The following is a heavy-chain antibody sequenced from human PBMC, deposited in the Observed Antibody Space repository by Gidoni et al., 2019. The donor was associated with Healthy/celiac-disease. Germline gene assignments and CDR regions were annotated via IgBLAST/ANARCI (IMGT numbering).Heavy chain of an antibody. CDR2: ISAYNGNT. Sequence: MDWISAYNGNTNHAQKLQGRVTMTTDTSTSTAYMALTSLRSDSTAVYYCARDYLVVPAATYYYYYGMDVWGQGTTVTVSS. J-gene: IGHJ6*02. V-gene: IGHV1-18*01. D-gene: IGHD2-2*01. CDR3: ARDYLVVPAATYYYYYGMDV.